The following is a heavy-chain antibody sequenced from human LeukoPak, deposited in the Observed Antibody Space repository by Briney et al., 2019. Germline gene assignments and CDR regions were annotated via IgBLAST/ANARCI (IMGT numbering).Heavy chain of an antibody. Sequence: SETLSLTCAVYGGSFSGYYWSWIRQPPGKGLEWIGEINHSGSTNYNPSLKSRVTISVDTSKNQFSLKLSSVTAADTAVYYCARTKFWSGYYGALSAFDIWGQGTMVTVSS. J-gene: IGHJ3*02. CDR3: ARTKFWSGYYGALSAFDI. V-gene: IGHV4-34*01. CDR1: GGSFSGYY. CDR2: INHSGST. D-gene: IGHD3-3*01.